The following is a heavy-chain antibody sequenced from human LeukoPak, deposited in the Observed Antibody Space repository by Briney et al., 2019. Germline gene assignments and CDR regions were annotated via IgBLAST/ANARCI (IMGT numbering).Heavy chain of an antibody. V-gene: IGHV4-59*08. CDR1: GGSITNNY. CDR2: IYYSGTT. J-gene: IGHJ4*02. Sequence: PSETLSLTCTVSGGSITNNYWSWIRQTPGKGLEWIGYIYYSGTTTYNPSLKSRVTISIETSTNQFSLQLTSVTAADTAVYYCARVTLYFDFSTCNHYYFDSWGQGTLVTVSS. D-gene: IGHD3-3*01. CDR3: ARVTLYFDFSTCNHYYFDS.